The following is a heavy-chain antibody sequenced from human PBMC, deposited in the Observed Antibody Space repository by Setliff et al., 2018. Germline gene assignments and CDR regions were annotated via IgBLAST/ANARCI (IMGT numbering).Heavy chain of an antibody. Sequence: ASVKVSCKASGYTFTSYDINWVRQATGQGLEWIGWMNPNSGNTGYAQKFQGRVTMTRNTSISTAYMELSSLISEDTAVYYCARVRNLPWRNIAVAGTFGYWGQGTLVTVSS. CDR2: MNPNSGNT. D-gene: IGHD6-19*01. J-gene: IGHJ4*02. CDR1: GYTFTSYD. CDR3: ARVRNLPWRNIAVAGTFGY. V-gene: IGHV1-8*01.